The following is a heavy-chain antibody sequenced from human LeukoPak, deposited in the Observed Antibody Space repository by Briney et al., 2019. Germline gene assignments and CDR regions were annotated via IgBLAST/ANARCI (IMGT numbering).Heavy chain of an antibody. Sequence: GGSLRLSCAASGFTFSSYWMSWVRQAPGKGLEWVANIKHDGNEKYYVDFVKGRFTISRDNAKNSLYLQMNSLRDEDTAVYYCARSANGGYDRGNYWGQGTLVLVSS. CDR2: IKHDGNEK. D-gene: IGHD5-12*01. CDR1: GFTFSSYW. CDR3: ARSANGGYDRGNY. J-gene: IGHJ4*02. V-gene: IGHV3-7*01.